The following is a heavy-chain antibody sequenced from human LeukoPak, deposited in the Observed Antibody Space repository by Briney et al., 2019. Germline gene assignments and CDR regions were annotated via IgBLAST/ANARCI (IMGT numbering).Heavy chain of an antibody. J-gene: IGHJ4*02. CDR3: ARGYSYGYVEDY. V-gene: IGHV1-2*02. CDR1: GGTFSNFA. CDR2: INPNSGGT. Sequence: ASVKVSCKASGGTFSNFAISWVRQAPGQGLEWMGWINPNSGGTNYAQKFQGRVTMTRDTSISTAYMELSRLRSDDTAVYYCARGYSYGYVEDYWGQGTLVTVSS. D-gene: IGHD5-18*01.